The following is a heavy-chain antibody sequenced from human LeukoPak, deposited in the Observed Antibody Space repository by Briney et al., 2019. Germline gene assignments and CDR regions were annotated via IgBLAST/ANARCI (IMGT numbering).Heavy chain of an antibody. J-gene: IGHJ6*02. CDR1: GGSISSYY. CDR2: IYTSGST. CDR3: AREEAESTSYYYYYYGMDV. V-gene: IGHV4-4*07. Sequence: SETLSLTCTVSGGSISSYYWIWIRQPAGKGLEWIGRIYTSGSTNYNPSLKSRVTMSVDTSKNQFSLKLSSVTAADTAVYYCAREEAESTSYYYYYYGMDVWGQGTTVTVSS.